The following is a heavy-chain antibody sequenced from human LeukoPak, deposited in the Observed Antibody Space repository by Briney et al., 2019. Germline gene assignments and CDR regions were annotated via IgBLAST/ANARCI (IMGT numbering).Heavy chain of an antibody. J-gene: IGHJ5*02. Sequence: PSETLSLTCAVYGGSFSGYSWSWIRQPPGKGLEWIGEINHSGSTNYNPSLKSRVTLSVDTSKNQFSLKLSSVTAADTAVYYCARAKKESFLKKCFLHGFDPGAREPLVTVSS. CDR1: GGSFSGYS. D-gene: IGHD2/OR15-2a*01. V-gene: IGHV4-34*01. CDR2: INHSGST. CDR3: ARAKKESFLKKCFLHGFDP.